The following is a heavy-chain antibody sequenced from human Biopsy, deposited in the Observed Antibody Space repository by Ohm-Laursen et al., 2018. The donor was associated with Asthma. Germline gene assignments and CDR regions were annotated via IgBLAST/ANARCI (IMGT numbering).Heavy chain of an antibody. CDR3: ARCQVGYSSGWSLLLKKIYYSGMDV. J-gene: IGHJ6*02. D-gene: IGHD6-19*01. CDR1: GGTFSNFA. CDR2: ILPVFGTT. V-gene: IGHV1-69*13. Sequence: VKISCKAPGGTFSNFAISWVRQAPGQGLEWLGGILPVFGTTNYAQKFQGRVTITADESTSTAYMEVTSLRSEDTAIYYCARCQVGYSSGWSLLLKKIYYSGMDVWGQGNAVTVSS.